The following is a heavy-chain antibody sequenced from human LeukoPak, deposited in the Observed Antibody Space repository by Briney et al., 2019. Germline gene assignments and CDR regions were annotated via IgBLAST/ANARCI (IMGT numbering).Heavy chain of an antibody. V-gene: IGHV4-31*03. J-gene: IGHJ6*02. D-gene: IGHD5-18*01. CDR3: AVTPKGYSYGFGDYYYYGMDV. CDR2: IYYSGST. CDR1: GGSISSGGYY. Sequence: SQTLSLTCTVSGGSISSGGYYWSWIRQHPGKGLELIGYIYYSGSTYYNPSLKSRVTISVDTSKNQFSLKLSSVTAADTAVYYCAVTPKGYSYGFGDYYYYGMDVWGQGTTVTVSS.